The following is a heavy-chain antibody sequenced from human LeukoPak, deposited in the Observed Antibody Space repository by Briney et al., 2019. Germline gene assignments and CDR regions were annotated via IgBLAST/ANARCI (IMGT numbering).Heavy chain of an antibody. Sequence: PGGSLRLSCTVSGLTFSSSWMDWVRQAPGKGLEWVASINPDGNKKYSADSVKGRFTISRDNAVNSLYLQMNSLRVEDTAFYYCARDLAYSRLDYWGQGMLVTVSS. CDR3: ARDLAYSRLDY. CDR2: INPDGNKK. J-gene: IGHJ4*02. CDR1: GLTFSSSW. D-gene: IGHD5-18*01. V-gene: IGHV3-7*01.